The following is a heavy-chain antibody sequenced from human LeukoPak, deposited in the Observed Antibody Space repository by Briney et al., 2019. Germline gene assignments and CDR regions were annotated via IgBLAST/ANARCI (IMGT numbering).Heavy chain of an antibody. D-gene: IGHD1-14*01. CDR2: LYSDGNT. V-gene: IGHV3-53*01. CDR1: GFTVITND. Sequence: GGSLRLACAASGFTVITNDMTWVRQAPGKGLEWVSVLYSDGNTKYADSVQGRFTISRDNSKNTLYLEMNSLSPDDTAVYYCARGVEPLAANTLAFWGQGTMVTVSS. J-gene: IGHJ4*02. CDR3: ARGVEPLAANTLAF.